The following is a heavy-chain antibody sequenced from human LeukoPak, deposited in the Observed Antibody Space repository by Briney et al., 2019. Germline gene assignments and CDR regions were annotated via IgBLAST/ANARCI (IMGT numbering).Heavy chain of an antibody. CDR2: ISYDGSNE. D-gene: IGHD3-22*01. V-gene: IGHV3-30*03. J-gene: IGHJ4*02. CDR1: GFTFSTYG. Sequence: GGSLRLSCAASGFTFSTYGMHWVRQAPGKGLEWVAVISYDGSNEYYADSVKGRFTISRDNSKNTLYLQMNSLRAEDTAVYYCATPSSTMVVVDIGDYWGQGTLVTVSS. CDR3: ATPSSTMVVVDIGDY.